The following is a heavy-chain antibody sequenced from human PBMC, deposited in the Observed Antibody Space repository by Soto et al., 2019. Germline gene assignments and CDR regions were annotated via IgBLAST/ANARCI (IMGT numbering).Heavy chain of an antibody. V-gene: IGHV1-2*04. CDR2: INPNSGGT. CDR3: ARSWARVYYYYGMDV. J-gene: IGHJ6*02. D-gene: IGHD1-26*01. CDR1: GYTFTGYY. Sequence: ASVKVSCKASGYTFTGYYMHWVRQAPGQGLEWMGWINPNSGGTNYAQKFQGWVTMTRDTSISTAYMELSRLRSEDTAVYYCARSWARVYYYYGMDVWGQGTTVTVS.